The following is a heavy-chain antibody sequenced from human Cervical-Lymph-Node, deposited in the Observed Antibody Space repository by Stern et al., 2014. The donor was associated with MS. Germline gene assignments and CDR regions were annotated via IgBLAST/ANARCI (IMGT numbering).Heavy chain of an antibody. CDR2: IRTKANGYAT. CDR1: EFIFVDSA. Sequence: EVQLVESGGGLVQPGGSLTLSCSASEFIFVDSAIHWVRQTSGKELEWVARIRTKANGYATAFAASVKGRFSISRNDSNNTAFLQMSNLRTEDTAIYYCTRTRDLAAFDYWGQGRLVIVSS. D-gene: IGHD2-15*01. V-gene: IGHV3-73*01. J-gene: IGHJ4*02. CDR3: TRTRDLAAFDY.